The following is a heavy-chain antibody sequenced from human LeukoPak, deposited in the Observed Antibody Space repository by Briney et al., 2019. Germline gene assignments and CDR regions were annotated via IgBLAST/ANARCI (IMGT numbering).Heavy chain of an antibody. J-gene: IGHJ4*02. CDR1: GLTFSSYG. CDR3: AKDPTHYRVWDYYETIGLSY. Sequence: PGGSLRLSCAASGLTFSSYGMHWVRQAPGKGLEWVAFIRFDGRNKYYVDSVRGRFTISRDNSKNTLNLQMNSLRAEDTAVYYCAKDPTHYRVWDYYETIGLSYWGQGTLVTVSS. CDR2: IRFDGRNK. D-gene: IGHD3-22*01. V-gene: IGHV3-30*02.